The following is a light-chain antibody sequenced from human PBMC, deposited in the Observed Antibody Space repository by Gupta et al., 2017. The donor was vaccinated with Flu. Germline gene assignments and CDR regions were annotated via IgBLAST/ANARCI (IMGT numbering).Light chain of an antibody. CDR1: SSNIGSNY. J-gene: IGLJ1*01. V-gene: IGLV1-47*01. CDR3: AAWDDSLSGPV. CDR2: GNN. Sequence: QSVLAQPPSASGTPGQRVTISCSGSSSNIGSNYVYWYQQLPGTAPKLLIHGNNRRPSRVPDRFSGSKSGTSASLAISGLRAEDEADYYCAAWDDSLSGPVFGTGTKVTVL.